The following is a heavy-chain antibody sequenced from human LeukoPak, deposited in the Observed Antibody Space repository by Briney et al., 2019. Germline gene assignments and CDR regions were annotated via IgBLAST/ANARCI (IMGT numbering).Heavy chain of an antibody. Sequence: GGSLRLSCAASGFTFSDYYMNWIRQTPGKGLEWVSYISSSSSGSIIYYADSVKGRFTISRDNSKNTLYLQMNSLRAEDTAVYYCAKAWELVLYDAFDIWGQGTTVTVSS. CDR1: GFTFSDYY. CDR3: AKAWELVLYDAFDI. V-gene: IGHV3-11*01. J-gene: IGHJ3*02. D-gene: IGHD1-26*01. CDR2: ISSSSSGSII.